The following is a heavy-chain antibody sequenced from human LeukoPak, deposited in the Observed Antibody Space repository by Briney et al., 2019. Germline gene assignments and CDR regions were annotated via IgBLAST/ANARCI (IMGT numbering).Heavy chain of an antibody. J-gene: IGHJ4*02. V-gene: IGHV1-2*06. Sequence: ASVKVSCKASGYTFTGYYMHWVRQAPGQGLEWMGRINPNSGGTNYAQKFQGRVTTTRDTSISTAYMKLSRLRSDDTAVYYCARVSGGLLWFGESPIDYWGQGTLVTVSS. CDR2: INPNSGGT. D-gene: IGHD3-10*01. CDR1: GYTFTGYY. CDR3: ARVSGGLLWFGESPIDY.